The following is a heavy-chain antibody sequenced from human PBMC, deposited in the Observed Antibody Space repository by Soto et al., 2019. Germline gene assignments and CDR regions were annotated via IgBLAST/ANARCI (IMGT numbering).Heavy chain of an antibody. CDR1: EFTFSNYA. CDR3: ARGPSYSDSYFDH. J-gene: IGHJ4*02. V-gene: IGHV3-30*03. Sequence: PEGSLRLSCAASEFTFSNYAMHWVRQAPGKGLQWLAVISYDGNNKYYADSVEGRFTISRDNSKNTVYLQMNSLRLEDTAVYYCARGPSYSDSYFDHWGQGTLVTVSS. D-gene: IGHD4-17*01. CDR2: ISYDGNNK.